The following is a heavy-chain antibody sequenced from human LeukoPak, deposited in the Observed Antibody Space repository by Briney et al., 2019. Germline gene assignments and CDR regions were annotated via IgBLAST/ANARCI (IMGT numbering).Heavy chain of an antibody. J-gene: IGHJ4*02. V-gene: IGHV3-7*01. Sequence: GGSLRLSCAASGFTFSNYWKSWVRQAPGKGLEWVANIIQDESEKYYVDPVKGRFTISRDNAKNSLYLQMNSLRAEDTAVYYCARGRQDCSRSACYEFNFWGQGTLVTVSS. CDR3: ARGRQDCSRSACYEFNF. CDR2: IIQDESEK. D-gene: IGHD2-2*01. CDR1: GFTFSNYW.